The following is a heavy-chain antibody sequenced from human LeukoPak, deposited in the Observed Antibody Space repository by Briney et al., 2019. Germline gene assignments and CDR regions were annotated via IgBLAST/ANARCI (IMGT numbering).Heavy chain of an antibody. V-gene: IGHV3-48*03. J-gene: IGHJ4*02. Sequence: GGSLRLSCAASGFTFSSYEMNWVRQAPGKGLEWVSYISSSGSTIYYADSAKGRFTISRDNAKNSLYLQMNSLRAEDTAVYYCARGGYCSSTSCYVGTVDYWGQGTLVTVSS. CDR2: ISSSGSTI. CDR1: GFTFSSYE. D-gene: IGHD2-2*01. CDR3: ARGGYCSSTSCYVGTVDY.